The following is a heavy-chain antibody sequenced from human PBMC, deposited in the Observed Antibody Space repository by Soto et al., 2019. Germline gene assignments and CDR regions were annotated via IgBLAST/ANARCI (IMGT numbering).Heavy chain of an antibody. CDR2: ISADNGDT. CDR1: GHNFATYV. V-gene: IGHV1-18*01. CDR3: ARVQAIGVRGLGY. J-gene: IGHJ4*02. D-gene: IGHD3-10*01. Sequence: ASVKVSCKASGHNFATYVISWVRQAPGQGLEWMGWISADNGDTRYAPKLQGRVTLSTDMSTGTAYMELRSLRSDDTAVYYCARVQAIGVRGLGYWGLGTLVTVSS.